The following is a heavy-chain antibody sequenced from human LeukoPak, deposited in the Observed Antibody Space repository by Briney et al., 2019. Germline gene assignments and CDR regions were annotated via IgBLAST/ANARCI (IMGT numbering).Heavy chain of an antibody. CDR3: ARESQQQLVPYFDY. V-gene: IGHV4-31*03. D-gene: IGHD6-13*01. J-gene: IGHJ4*02. CDR2: IYYSGST. Sequence: PSQTLSLTCTVSGGPISSGGYYWSWIRQHPGKGLEWIGYIYYSGSTYYNPSLKSRVTISVDTSKNQFSLKLSSVTAADTAVYYCARESQQQLVPYFDYWGQGTLVTVSS. CDR1: GGPISSGGYY.